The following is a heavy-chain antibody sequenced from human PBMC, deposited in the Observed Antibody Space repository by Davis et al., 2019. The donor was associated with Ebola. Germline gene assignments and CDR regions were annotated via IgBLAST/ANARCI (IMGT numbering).Heavy chain of an antibody. V-gene: IGHV4-59*01. Sequence: SETLSLTCTVSGGSISSYYWSWIRQPPGKGLEWIGYIYYSGSTNYNPSLKSRVTISVDTSKNQFSLKLSSVTAADTAVYYCARGPPYYDVLTGDPQWGQGTQVTVSS. CDR1: GGSISSYY. CDR3: ARGPPYYDVLTGDPQ. J-gene: IGHJ4*02. CDR2: IYYSGST. D-gene: IGHD3-9*01.